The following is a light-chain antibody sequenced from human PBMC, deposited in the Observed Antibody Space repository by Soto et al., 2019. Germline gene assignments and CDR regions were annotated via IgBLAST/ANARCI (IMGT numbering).Light chain of an antibody. CDR1: SSNIGNEY. Sequence: QSVLTQPPSVSAAPGQKVTISFSGSSSNIGNEYVSWYQHLPGTAPKLVIYDNNKRPSGIPDRFSGSKSGTSATLDITGPQTGDEAEYYCATWDSSLSGVVFGGGTKLTVL. V-gene: IGLV1-51*01. CDR3: ATWDSSLSGVV. CDR2: DNN. J-gene: IGLJ2*01.